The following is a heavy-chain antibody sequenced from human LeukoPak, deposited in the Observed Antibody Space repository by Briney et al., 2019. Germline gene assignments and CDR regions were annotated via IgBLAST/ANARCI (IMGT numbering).Heavy chain of an antibody. CDR3: AMIVVANDAFDI. D-gene: IGHD3-22*01. Sequence: GGSLRLSCAASGFTFSSYGMHWVRQAPGKGLEWVAVIWYDGSNKYYADSVKGRFTISRDNSKNTLYLQMNSLRAEDTAVYYCAMIVVANDAFDIWGQGTMVTVSS. J-gene: IGHJ3*02. CDR2: IWYDGSNK. V-gene: IGHV3-33*01. CDR1: GFTFSSYG.